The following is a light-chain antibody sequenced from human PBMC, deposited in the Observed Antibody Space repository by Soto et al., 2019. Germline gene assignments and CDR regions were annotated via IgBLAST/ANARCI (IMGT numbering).Light chain of an antibody. CDR1: SSDVGRYNY. CDR3: SSYAGTFYV. CDR2: EVN. J-gene: IGLJ1*01. V-gene: IGLV2-8*01. Sequence: QSALTQPPSASGSPGQSVTISCTGTSSDVGRYNYVSRYQQHPGKVPKVLIFEVNKRPSGVPDRFSGSKSGNTASLTVSGLQADDEADYYCSSYAGTFYVLGTGTKVTVL.